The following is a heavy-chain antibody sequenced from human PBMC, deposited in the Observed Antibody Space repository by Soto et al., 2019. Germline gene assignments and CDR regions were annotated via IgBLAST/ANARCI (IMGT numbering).Heavy chain of an antibody. CDR1: GYTFTSYY. CDR2: INPSGGST. V-gene: IGHV1-46*03. J-gene: IGHJ6*03. Sequence: GASVKVSCKASGYTFTSYYMHWVRQAPGQGLEWMGIINPSGGSTSYAQKLQGRVTMTRDTSTSTVYMELSSLRSEDTAVYYCARDEVYYYGSGSYGYYYMDVSGKGTTVTV. CDR3: ARDEVYYYGSGSYGYYYMDV. D-gene: IGHD3-10*01.